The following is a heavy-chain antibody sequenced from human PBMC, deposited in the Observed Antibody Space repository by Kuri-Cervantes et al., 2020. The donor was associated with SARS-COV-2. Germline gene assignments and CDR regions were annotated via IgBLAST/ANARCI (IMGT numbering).Heavy chain of an antibody. J-gene: IGHJ3*02. CDR1: GFTFTTFA. Sequence: GESLKISCAASGFTFTTFAMSWVRQAPGKGLEWVSTINYNAESTYHADSVKGRFTISRDNSQNTLFLQMDNLRAEDTATYYCAKDPWAVVVSGAFDTWGQGTRVTCSS. CDR3: AKDPWAVVVSGAFDT. V-gene: IGHV3-23*01. CDR2: INYNAEST. D-gene: IGHD3-22*01.